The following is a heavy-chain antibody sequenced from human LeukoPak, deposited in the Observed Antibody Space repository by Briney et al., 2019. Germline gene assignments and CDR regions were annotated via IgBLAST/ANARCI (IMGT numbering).Heavy chain of an antibody. Sequence: PSQTLSLTCTVSGVSIANTFYYWNWLRQPAGKGLEWIGRIYTTGSTDYNPSLKSRVTISLDTARNQFSLKLSSVTAADTAVYYCARRQDGHDYWGLGTLVTVSS. V-gene: IGHV4-61*02. CDR1: GVSIANTFYY. CDR2: IYTTGST. J-gene: IGHJ4*02. CDR3: ARRQDGHDY.